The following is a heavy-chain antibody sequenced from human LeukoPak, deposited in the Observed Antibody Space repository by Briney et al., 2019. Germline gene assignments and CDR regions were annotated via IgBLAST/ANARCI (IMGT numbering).Heavy chain of an antibody. CDR2: IWYDGSNK. J-gene: IGHJ4*02. Sequence: TGGSLRLSCAASGFTFSSYGMHWVRQAPGKGLEWVAVIWYDGSNKYYSDSVKGRFPISRDNSKNTLYLQMNSLRAEDTAVYYCARDRAHYFDYWGQGTLVTVSS. CDR1: GFTFSSYG. CDR3: ARDRAHYFDY. V-gene: IGHV3-33*01.